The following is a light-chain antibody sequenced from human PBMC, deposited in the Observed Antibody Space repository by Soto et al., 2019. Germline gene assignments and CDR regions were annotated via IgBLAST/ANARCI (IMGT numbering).Light chain of an antibody. V-gene: IGLV2-14*01. J-gene: IGLJ1*01. CDR3: SSYTSSSTQV. CDR1: SSDVGGYNY. CDR2: DVS. Sequence: QSALTQPASVSGSPGQSITISCTGTSSDVGGYNYVSWYQQRPGKAPKLMIYDVSNRPSGVSNRFSGSKSGNTASLTISGLQAEDEADYYCSSYTSSSTQVFGTGTKVTV.